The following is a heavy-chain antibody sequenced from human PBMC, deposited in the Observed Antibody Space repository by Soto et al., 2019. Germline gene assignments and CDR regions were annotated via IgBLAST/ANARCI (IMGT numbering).Heavy chain of an antibody. D-gene: IGHD3-22*01. J-gene: IGHJ4*02. CDR1: GFTFGSHW. Sequence: PGGSLRLSCAASGFTFGSHWRHWVRQAPGKGLVYVSRISSGGTTTNYAESVKGRFTISRDNARNTLYLQTNSLRVEDTAVYYCARFGTSYDTSGFLYWGQGT. V-gene: IGHV3-74*01. CDR3: ARFGTSYDTSGFLY. CDR2: ISSGGTTT.